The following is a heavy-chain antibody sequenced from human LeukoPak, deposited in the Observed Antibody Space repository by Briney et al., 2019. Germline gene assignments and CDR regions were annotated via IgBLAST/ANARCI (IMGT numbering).Heavy chain of an antibody. CDR1: GGSISSSSYY. J-gene: IGHJ5*02. D-gene: IGHD6-13*01. CDR2: IYYSGST. CDR3: ARSGVRYSSSWHVGWFDP. V-gene: IGHV4-39*07. Sequence: PSETLSLTCTVSGGSISSSSYYWGRIRQPPGKGLEWIGSIYYSGSTYYNPSLKSRVTISVDTSKNQFSLKLSSVTAADTAVYYCARSGVRYSSSWHVGWFDPWGQGTLVTVSS.